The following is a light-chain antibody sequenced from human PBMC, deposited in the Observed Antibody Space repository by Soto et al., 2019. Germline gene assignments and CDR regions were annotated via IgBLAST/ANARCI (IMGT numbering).Light chain of an antibody. V-gene: IGKV1-12*02. CDR2: TAS. CDR1: QPIKTW. J-gene: IGKJ3*01. Sequence: DIQLTQSPASVSAAVGDRLNISCRASQPIKTWLAWYQQKPGKGPKLLIYTASTLETGVPSRFSGSGSGTDFTLTISSLQPEDAAIYSCQQAASFPFTFGPGAKV. CDR3: QQAASFPFT.